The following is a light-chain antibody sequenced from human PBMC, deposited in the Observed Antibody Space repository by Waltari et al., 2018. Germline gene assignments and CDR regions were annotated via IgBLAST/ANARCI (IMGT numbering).Light chain of an antibody. V-gene: IGKV4-1*01. CDR2: WAS. J-gene: IGKJ5*01. CDR3: QQYYSAPIT. CDR1: QSVLYNSNNKNY. Sequence: DIVMTQSPDSLAVSLGERATINCKSSQSVLYNSNNKNYLAWYQQKPGQPPKLPIYWASTREFGVPERFSGSGSGTDFTLTISSLQAEDVAVYYCQQYYSAPITFGQGTRLEIK.